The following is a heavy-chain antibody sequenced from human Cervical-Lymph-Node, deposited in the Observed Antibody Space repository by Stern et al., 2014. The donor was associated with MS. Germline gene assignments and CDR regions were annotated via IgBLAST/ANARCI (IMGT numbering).Heavy chain of an antibody. D-gene: IGHD2-15*01. CDR1: GYSFTSYW. CDR3: ARRCSRRIDAFDI. CDR2: IDPSDSYT. Sequence: EVKLVEYGAEVKKPGESLRISCKGSGYSFTSYWISWGRQMPGKGLEWMGRIDPSDSYTNYSPSFQGHCTISADKSISTAYLQWSSLKASDTAMYYCARRCSRRIDAFDIWGQGTMVTVSS. J-gene: IGHJ3*02. V-gene: IGHV5-10-1*01.